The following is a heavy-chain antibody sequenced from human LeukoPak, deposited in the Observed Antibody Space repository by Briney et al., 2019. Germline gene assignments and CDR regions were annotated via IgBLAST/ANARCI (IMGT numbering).Heavy chain of an antibody. J-gene: IGHJ3*02. CDR1: GFTFSSYG. CDR2: ISYDGSNK. Sequence: GGSLRLSCAASGFTFSSYGMHWVRQAPGKGLEGVAVISYDGSNKYYADSVKGRFTISRDNSKNTLYLQMNSLRAEDTAVYYCAKPGVMGDYAFDIWGQGTMVTVSS. CDR3: AKPGVMGDYAFDI. V-gene: IGHV3-30*18. D-gene: IGHD2-21*02.